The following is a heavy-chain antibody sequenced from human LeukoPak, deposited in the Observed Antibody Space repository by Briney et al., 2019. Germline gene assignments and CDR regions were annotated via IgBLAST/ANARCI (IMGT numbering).Heavy chain of an antibody. V-gene: IGHV4-4*07. CDR1: GGSISIYY. Sequence: SETLSLTCTVSGGSISIYYWNWIRQPAGKGLEWIGRIFTSGITNYNPSLKSRVTMSVDTSKNQFPLKLSSVTAADTAVYYCARESSGSYYNPLGYMDVWGKGTTVTVSS. J-gene: IGHJ6*03. CDR2: IFTSGIT. CDR3: ARESSGSYYNPLGYMDV. D-gene: IGHD3-10*01.